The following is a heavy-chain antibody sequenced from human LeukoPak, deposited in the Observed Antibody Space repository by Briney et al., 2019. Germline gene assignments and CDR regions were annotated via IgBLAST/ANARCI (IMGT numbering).Heavy chain of an antibody. D-gene: IGHD3-22*01. V-gene: IGHV1-58*02. J-gene: IGHJ4*02. Sequence: SVKVSCKASGFTFTSSAMQWVRQARGQRLEWIGWIVVGSGNTNYAQKFQERVTITRDMSTSTAYMELSSLRSEDTAVYYCAAVPQQDLYYYDSSGLARWGQGTLVTVSS. CDR3: AAVPQQDLYYYDSSGLAR. CDR1: GFTFTSSA. CDR2: IVVGSGNT.